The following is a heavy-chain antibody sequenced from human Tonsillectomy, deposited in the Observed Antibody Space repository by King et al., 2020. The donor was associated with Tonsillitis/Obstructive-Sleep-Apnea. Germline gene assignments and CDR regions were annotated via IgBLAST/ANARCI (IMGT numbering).Heavy chain of an antibody. CDR2: FDPEDGET. CDR1: GYTLTELS. J-gene: IGHJ4*02. Sequence: QLVKSGAEVKKPGASVKVSCKVSGYTLTELSMHWVRQAPGKGLEWMGNFDPEDGETIYAQKFQGRVTMTEDTSTDTAYMELSSLRSEDTAVYYCATAPIAAATSIFDYWGQGTLVTVSS. CDR3: ATAPIAAATSIFDY. D-gene: IGHD6-13*01. V-gene: IGHV1-24*01.